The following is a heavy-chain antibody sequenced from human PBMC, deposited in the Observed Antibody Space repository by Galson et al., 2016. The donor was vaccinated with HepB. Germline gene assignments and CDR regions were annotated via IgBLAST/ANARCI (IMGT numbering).Heavy chain of an antibody. D-gene: IGHD1-26*01. Sequence: SLRLSCAASGFIFSDYYMSWIRQTPGKGLEWLAHISSSGATIYYPESLKGRFTISRDNAKNSLYLQMNSLRAEDTAVYYCARGKGGSFLDHWGQGAQVTVSS. J-gene: IGHJ4*02. V-gene: IGHV3-11*01. CDR1: GFIFSDYY. CDR3: ARGKGGSFLDH. CDR2: ISSSGATI.